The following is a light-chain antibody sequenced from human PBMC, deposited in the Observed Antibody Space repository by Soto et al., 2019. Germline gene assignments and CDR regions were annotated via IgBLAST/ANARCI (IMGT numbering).Light chain of an antibody. V-gene: IGKV1-5*01. Sequence: QMTQSPCTLSASVGERVTITCRASQSIGSWLAWYQPKRGKAPKLXIYDASPLESGVPSLFSGGGSGAEFTLTIRSLQPDDVATYYCQQYSSYPKTFGQGTKVDIK. CDR1: QSIGSW. J-gene: IGKJ1*01. CDR3: QQYSSYPKT. CDR2: DAS.